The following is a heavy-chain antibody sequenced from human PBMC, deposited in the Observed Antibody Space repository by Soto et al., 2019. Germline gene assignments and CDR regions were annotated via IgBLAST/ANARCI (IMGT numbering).Heavy chain of an antibody. CDR2: IWNDGIRK. CDR3: ARDDDNDANALDY. Sequence: PGGPLLHYWAVSGFTFRTYAMSWVRQAPGKGLEWVALIWNDGIRKVYVDSVKGRFTISRDNSKNTLDLQMNNLRDEDTAVYYCARDDDNDANALDYWRPGILVTGSS. V-gene: IGHV3-33*08. CDR1: GFTFRTYA. J-gene: IGHJ4*02.